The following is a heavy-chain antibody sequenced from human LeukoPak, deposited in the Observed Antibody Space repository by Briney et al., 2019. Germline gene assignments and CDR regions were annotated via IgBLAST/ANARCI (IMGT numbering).Heavy chain of an antibody. CDR1: GYTFTGYY. CDR2: INPNSGGT. D-gene: IGHD5-18*01. V-gene: IGHV1-2*02. J-gene: IGHJ4*02. CDR3: ARDGSITAMVNFDY. Sequence: ASVKVSCKASGYTFTGYYMHWVRQAPGQGLEWVGWINPNSGGTNYAQKFQGRVTMTRDTSISTAYMELSRLRSDDTAVYYCARDGSITAMVNFDYWGQGTLVTVSS.